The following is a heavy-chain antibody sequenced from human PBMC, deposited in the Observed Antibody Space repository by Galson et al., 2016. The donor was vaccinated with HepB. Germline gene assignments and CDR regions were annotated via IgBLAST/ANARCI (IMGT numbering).Heavy chain of an antibody. CDR2: IKQDGSEE. J-gene: IGHJ6*03. D-gene: IGHD4-11*01. CDR3: ARGPGLPLYYYYYMDV. CDR1: GFTFSTYW. V-gene: IGHV3-7*03. Sequence: SLRLSCAASGFTFSTYWMTWVRQAPGKGLEWVANIKQDGSEESYVDSVKGRFTISRDNAKNSLYLQMNSLRAEDTAGYYCARGPGLPLYYYYYMDVWGKGTTVTVSS.